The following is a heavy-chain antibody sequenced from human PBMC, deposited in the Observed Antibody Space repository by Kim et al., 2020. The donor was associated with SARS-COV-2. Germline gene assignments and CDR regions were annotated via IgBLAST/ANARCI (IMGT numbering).Heavy chain of an antibody. J-gene: IGHJ4*01. CDR3: AKESQWELLGTSLAY. D-gene: IGHD1-26*01. Sequence: GGSLRLSCAASGFTFSSYGMHWVRQAPGKGLEWVAVISYDGSNKYYADSVKGRFTISRDNSKNTLYLQMNSLRAEDTAVYYCAKESQWELLGTSLAYWG. V-gene: IGHV3-30*18. CDR2: ISYDGSNK. CDR1: GFTFSSYG.